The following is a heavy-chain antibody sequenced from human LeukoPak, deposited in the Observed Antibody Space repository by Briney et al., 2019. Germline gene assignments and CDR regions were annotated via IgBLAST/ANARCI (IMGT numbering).Heavy chain of an antibody. CDR3: ASGGYGDFDFDY. CDR1: GFTFSSYW. Sequence: PGGSLRLSCAASGFTFSSYWMHWVRQAPGKGLVWVSRINSDGSSTSYADSVKGRFTISRDNAKNTLYLQMNSLRAEDTAVYYCASGGYGDFDFDYWGQGTLVTVSS. J-gene: IGHJ4*02. V-gene: IGHV3-74*01. CDR2: INSDGSST. D-gene: IGHD4-17*01.